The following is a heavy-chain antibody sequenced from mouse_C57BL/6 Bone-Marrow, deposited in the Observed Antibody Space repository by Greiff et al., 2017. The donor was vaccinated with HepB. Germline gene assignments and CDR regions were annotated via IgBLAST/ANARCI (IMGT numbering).Heavy chain of an antibody. V-gene: IGHV1-81*01. J-gene: IGHJ3*01. CDR1: GYTFTSYG. D-gene: IGHD2-1*01. Sequence: QVQLKESGAELARPGASVKLSCKASGYTFTSYGISWVKQRTGQGLEWIGEIYPRSGNTYYNEKFKGKATLTADKSSSTAYMELRSLTSEDSAVYFCARGNYHPWFAYWGQGTLVTVSA. CDR2: IYPRSGNT. CDR3: ARGNYHPWFAY.